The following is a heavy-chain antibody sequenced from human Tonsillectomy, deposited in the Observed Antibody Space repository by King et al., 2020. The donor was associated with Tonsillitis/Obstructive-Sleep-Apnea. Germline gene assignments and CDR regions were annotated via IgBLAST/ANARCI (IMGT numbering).Heavy chain of an antibody. V-gene: IGHV1-18*01. CDR2: ISAYNGNR. D-gene: IGHD6-13*01. J-gene: IGHJ3*02. CDR1: GYTFTSYG. Sequence: VQLVESGAEVKKPGASVKVSCKASGYTFTSYGISWVRQAPGQGLEWMGGISAYNGNRNYAQKLQGRVTMTTDTSTSTAYMELRSLRFDDTAVYYCARDVSGFSSSANDAFDIWGQGTMITVSS. CDR3: ARDVSGFSSSANDAFDI.